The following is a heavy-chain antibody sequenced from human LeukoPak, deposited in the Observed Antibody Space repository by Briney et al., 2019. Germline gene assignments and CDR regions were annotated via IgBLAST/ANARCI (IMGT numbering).Heavy chain of an antibody. CDR1: GGSISSYY. J-gene: IGHJ4*02. CDR3: ASTYYDFWSGYGGDY. V-gene: IGHV4-4*07. Sequence: PSETLSLTCTVSGGSISSYYWSWIRQPAGKGLEWIGRIYTSGSTNYNPSLKSRVTMSVDTSKNQFSLKLSSVTAADTAVYYCASTYYDFWSGYGGDYWGQGTLVTVSS. D-gene: IGHD3-3*01. CDR2: IYTSGST.